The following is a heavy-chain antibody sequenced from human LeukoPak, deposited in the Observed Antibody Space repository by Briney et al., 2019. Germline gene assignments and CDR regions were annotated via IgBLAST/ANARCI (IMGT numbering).Heavy chain of an antibody. J-gene: IGHJ4*02. CDR1: GFTFSIYT. CDR3: ARTANFAAGYYIDY. V-gene: IGHV3-21*01. Sequence: GGSLRLSCAASGFTFSIYTINCVRRAPGKGLERVSSFSCSIRHKYYADSMKGRFTISRNNAKHTLYLQMNCLRSEGTAVYYCARTANFAAGYYIDYWGQGTLVSVSS. CDR2: FSCSIRHK. D-gene: IGHD6-25*01.